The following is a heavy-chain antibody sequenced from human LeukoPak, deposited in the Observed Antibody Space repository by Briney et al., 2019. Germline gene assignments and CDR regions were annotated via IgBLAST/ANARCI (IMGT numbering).Heavy chain of an antibody. CDR1: GFSFVDYA. CDR2: IRSKAYGGTS. D-gene: IGHD1-26*01. J-gene: IGHJ4*02. CDR3: SREAVGGRRGATKLHFDY. Sequence: GGSLRLSCTTSGFSFVDYAMAWVRQAPGKGLELVGFIRSKAYGGTSEYAASVKGRFTLSRDDSKSIAYLQMNSLKAGDTAVYYCSREAVGGRRGATKLHFDYWGQGTLVTVSS. V-gene: IGHV3-49*04.